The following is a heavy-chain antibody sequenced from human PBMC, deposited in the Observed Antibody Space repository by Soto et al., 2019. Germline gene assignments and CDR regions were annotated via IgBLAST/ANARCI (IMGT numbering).Heavy chain of an antibody. Sequence: SETLSLTCTVSGGSISSGDYYWSWIRQPPGKGLEWIGYIYYSGSTYYNPSLKSRVTISVDTSKNQFSLKLSSVTAADTAVYYCAREDSSGWYGGWDYWGQGTLVTVSS. CDR3: AREDSSGWYGGWDY. CDR2: IYYSGST. CDR1: GGSISSGDYY. J-gene: IGHJ4*02. V-gene: IGHV4-30-4*01. D-gene: IGHD6-19*01.